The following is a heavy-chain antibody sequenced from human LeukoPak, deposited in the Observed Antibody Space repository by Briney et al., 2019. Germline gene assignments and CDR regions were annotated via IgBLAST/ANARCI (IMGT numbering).Heavy chain of an antibody. CDR3: ARGLSHDYVWGSYRQHFDY. J-gene: IGHJ4*02. V-gene: IGHV4-34*01. CDR2: INHSGST. Sequence: PSETLSLTCAVYGGSFSGYYWSWIRQPPGKGLEWIGEINHSGSTNYNPSLKSRVTISVDTSKNQFSLKLSSVTAADTAVYYCARGLSHDYVWGSYRQHFDYWGQVTLVTVSS. D-gene: IGHD3-16*02. CDR1: GGSFSGYY.